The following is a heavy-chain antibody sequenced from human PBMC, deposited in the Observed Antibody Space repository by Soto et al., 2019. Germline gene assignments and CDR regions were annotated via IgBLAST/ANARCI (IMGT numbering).Heavy chain of an antibody. V-gene: IGHV3-23*01. J-gene: IGHJ4*02. CDR2: ISGSGGST. CDR1: GFTFSSYA. CDR3: ARSIAVAVNFDY. D-gene: IGHD6-19*01. Sequence: EVQLLESGGGLVQPGGSLRLSCAASGFTFSSYAMSWVRQAPGKGLEWVSAISGSGGSTYYADSVKGRFTISRDNSTNTLYLQMNSLRAEDTAVYYCARSIAVAVNFDYWGQGTLVTVSS.